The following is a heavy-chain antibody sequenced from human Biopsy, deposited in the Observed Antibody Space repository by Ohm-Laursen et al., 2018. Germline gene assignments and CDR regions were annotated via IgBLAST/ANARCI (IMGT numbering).Heavy chain of an antibody. CDR2: ISPKSGDT. V-gene: IGHV1-2*02. Sequence: ASVKVSRKASGFSLTGYYIHWVRQAPGQGLEWMGWISPKSGDTNYAHKFQGNITMTRDTSMSTAYMEMSRLRCDDTAVYYCALQSVAQMKNFDYWGQGTLVTVSS. D-gene: IGHD6-19*01. CDR3: ALQSVAQMKNFDY. J-gene: IGHJ4*02. CDR1: GFSLTGYY.